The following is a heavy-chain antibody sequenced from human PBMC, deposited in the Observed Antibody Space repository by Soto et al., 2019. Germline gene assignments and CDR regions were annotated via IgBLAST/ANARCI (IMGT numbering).Heavy chain of an antibody. CDR2: ISGSGGST. CDR3: AKYPPVSSSSSGGAYFDY. J-gene: IGHJ4*02. Sequence: GGSLRLSCAASGFTFSSYAMSWVRQAPGKGLEWVSAISGSGGSTYFADSVKGRFTISRDNSKNTLYLQMNSLRAEDTAVYYCAKYPPVSSSSSGGAYFDYWGQGTLVTVSS. D-gene: IGHD6-6*01. V-gene: IGHV3-23*01. CDR1: GFTFSSYA.